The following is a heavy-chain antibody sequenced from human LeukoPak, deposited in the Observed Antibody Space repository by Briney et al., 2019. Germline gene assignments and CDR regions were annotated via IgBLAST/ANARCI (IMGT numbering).Heavy chain of an antibody. CDR3: AISSVGWNSFWG. CDR2: ITYSGTT. Sequence: SETLSLTCTVSGDSISSSTYSTTYYWGWIRQPPGKGLEWIGSITYSGTTHYNASLKSRVTISVDTSKNQFSLRLSSVTAADTAVYFCAISSVGWNSFWGWGQGTLVTVSS. J-gene: IGHJ4*02. V-gene: IGHV4-39*01. D-gene: IGHD3-16*01. CDR1: GDSISSSTYSTTYY.